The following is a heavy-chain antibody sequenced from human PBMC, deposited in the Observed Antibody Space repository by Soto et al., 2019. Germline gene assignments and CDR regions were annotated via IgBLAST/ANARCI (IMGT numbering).Heavy chain of an antibody. CDR3: ARRIKYYYAMDV. Sequence: QVQLQESGPGLVKPSETLSLTCTVSGGSISSYYWSWIRQPPGKGLEWIGYISDSWRTHYNPSLNSRVTLPVDTSNHHFSLKLSSVTAADTAVYYCARRIKYYYAMDVWGQVTTVTASS. CDR1: GGSISSYY. D-gene: IGHD2-15*01. V-gene: IGHV4-59*08. J-gene: IGHJ6*02. CDR2: ISDSWRT.